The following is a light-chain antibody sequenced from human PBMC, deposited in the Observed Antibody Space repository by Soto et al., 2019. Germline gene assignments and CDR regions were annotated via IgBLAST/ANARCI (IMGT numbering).Light chain of an antibody. CDR2: AAS. V-gene: IGKV1-39*01. CDR3: QQNFNVPRT. Sequence: DIQMTQSPSSLSASVGDRVTITCRASQNIASYLNWYQQRPGKAPELLINAASSLQSGVPLRFSGSGSGTEFTLTIDSLPPEDYASYYCQQNFNVPRTFGQGTKVEI. CDR1: QNIASY. J-gene: IGKJ1*01.